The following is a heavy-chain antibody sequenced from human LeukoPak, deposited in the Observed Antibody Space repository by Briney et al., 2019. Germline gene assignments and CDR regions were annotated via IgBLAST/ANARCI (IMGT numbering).Heavy chain of an antibody. CDR1: GYTFTSCD. J-gene: IGHJ5*02. D-gene: IGHD3-10*01. Sequence: GASVKVSCKASGYTFTSCDINWVRQATGQGLEWMGWMNPNSGNTGYAQKFQGRVTMTRNTSISTAYMELSSLRSEDTAVYYCARGDLPGHVLLWFGELFEGNGHWFDPWGQGTLVTVSS. CDR2: MNPNSGNT. CDR3: ARGDLPGHVLLWFGELFEGNGHWFDP. V-gene: IGHV1-8*01.